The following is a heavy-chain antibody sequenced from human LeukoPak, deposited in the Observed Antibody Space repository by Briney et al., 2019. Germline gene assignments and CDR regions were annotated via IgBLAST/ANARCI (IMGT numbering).Heavy chain of an antibody. J-gene: IGHJ3*02. Sequence: SETLSLTCTVFNASISTYYWSWIRQPPGKGLEWIVYISTSGNTNYNPSLKSRLSISVDTTKNQFSLGLTSVTAADTAVYYCARVLTIFGVVISYGAFDIWGQGTVVTVSS. CDR2: ISTSGNT. CDR3: ARVLTIFGVVISYGAFDI. CDR1: NASISTYY. V-gene: IGHV4-59*01. D-gene: IGHD3-3*01.